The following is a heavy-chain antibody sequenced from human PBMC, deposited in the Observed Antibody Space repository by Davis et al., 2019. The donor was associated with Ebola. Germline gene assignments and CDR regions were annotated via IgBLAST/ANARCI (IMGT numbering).Heavy chain of an antibody. V-gene: IGHV3-23*01. J-gene: IGHJ4*02. CDR2: ISGSGGST. D-gene: IGHD4-17*01. CDR3: AKGYDYGT. Sequence: GESPKIPCAASGFTFSSYAMSRVRQAPGKGLEWVSAISGSGGSTYYADSVKGRFTISRDNSKNTLYLQMNSLRAEDTAVYYCAKGYDYGTWGQGILVAVSS. CDR1: GFTFSSYA.